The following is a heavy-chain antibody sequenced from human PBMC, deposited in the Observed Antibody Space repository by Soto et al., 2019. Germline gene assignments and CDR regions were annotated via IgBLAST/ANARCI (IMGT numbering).Heavy chain of an antibody. D-gene: IGHD2-15*01. Sequence: PSETLSLTCTVSGGSISRYYWSWIRQPPGKGLEWIGYMYNTGSTVYNPSFKSRVTISVDTSKNQFSLKLNSVTAADTAVYYCARDRYCSGGSCYSGIWPWGQGTLVTVSS. J-gene: IGHJ5*02. CDR1: GGSISRYY. CDR3: ARDRYCSGGSCYSGIWP. V-gene: IGHV4-59*01. CDR2: MYNTGST.